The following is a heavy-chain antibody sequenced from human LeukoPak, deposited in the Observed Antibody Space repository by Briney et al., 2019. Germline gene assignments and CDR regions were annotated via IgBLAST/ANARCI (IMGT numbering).Heavy chain of an antibody. J-gene: IGHJ6*02. V-gene: IGHV3-48*02. CDR2: IRSSSSTI. CDR1: GFAFSTYS. CDR3: ARGYCSSTSCYHDYYGMDV. D-gene: IGHD2-2*01. Sequence: PGGSLRLSCAASGFAFSTYSMNWVRRAPGKGLEWVSYIRSSSSTIYYADSVKGRFTISRVNAKNSLYLQMNSLRDEDTAVYYCARGYCSSTSCYHDYYGMDVWGQGTTVTVSS.